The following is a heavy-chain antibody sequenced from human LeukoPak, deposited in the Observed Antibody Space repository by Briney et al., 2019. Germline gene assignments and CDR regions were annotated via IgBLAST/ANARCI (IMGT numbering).Heavy chain of an antibody. CDR2: INVGKGNT. CDR3: ARDKADPDY. V-gene: IGHV1-3*01. Sequence: ASVKVSCKASGYTFTNYDMHWVRQAPGQRLEWMGWINVGKGNTKYSEKFRGRVTMTRDTSASTVYMELSSLRSEDTAIYYCARDKADPDYWGQGTLVAVSS. CDR1: GYTFTNYD. D-gene: IGHD6-19*01. J-gene: IGHJ4*02.